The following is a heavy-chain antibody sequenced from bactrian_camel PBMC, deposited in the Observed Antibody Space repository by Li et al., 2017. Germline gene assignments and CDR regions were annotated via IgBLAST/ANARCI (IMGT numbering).Heavy chain of an antibody. CDR3: AAESSALSCRYGRWTY. V-gene: IGHV3S53*01. D-gene: IGHD3*01. CDR2: ADSNGRT. Sequence: HVQLVESGGGSVQVGGSLRLSCTVSGYPYTAGCMAWFRQAPGKEREEVATADSNGRTTYADSVKGRFTISKDSTKSTLYLQMDTLKPEDTARYYCAAESSALSCRYGRWTYWGQGTQVT. CDR1: GYPYTAGC. J-gene: IGHJ4*01.